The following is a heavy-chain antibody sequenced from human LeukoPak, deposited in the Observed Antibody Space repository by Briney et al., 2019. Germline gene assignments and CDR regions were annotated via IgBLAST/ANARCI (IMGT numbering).Heavy chain of an antibody. D-gene: IGHD2-2*01. J-gene: IGHJ4*02. CDR1: GFTFSNAW. CDR2: IKSKTDGGTT. Sequence: GGSLRLSCAASGFTFSNAWMSWVRQAPGKGLEWVGRIKSKTDGGTTDYAAPVKGRFTISRDDSKNTQYLQMNCLKTEDTAVYYCTTAADNFDCSSTSCYLRDYWGQGTLVTVSS. CDR3: TTAADNFDCSSTSCYLRDY. V-gene: IGHV3-15*01.